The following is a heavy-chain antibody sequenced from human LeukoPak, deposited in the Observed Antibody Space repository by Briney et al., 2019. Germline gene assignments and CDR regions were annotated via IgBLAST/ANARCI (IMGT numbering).Heavy chain of an antibody. CDR1: GGSISSYY. Sequence: SETLSLTCTVSGGSISSYYWSWIRQPPGKGLEWIGYIYYSGSTNYNPSLKSRVTISVDTSKNQFSLKLSSVTAADTAVYYCARGLYSSSWYLHYWGQGTLVTVSS. V-gene: IGHV4-59*08. CDR2: IYYSGST. D-gene: IGHD6-13*01. J-gene: IGHJ4*02. CDR3: ARGLYSSSWYLHY.